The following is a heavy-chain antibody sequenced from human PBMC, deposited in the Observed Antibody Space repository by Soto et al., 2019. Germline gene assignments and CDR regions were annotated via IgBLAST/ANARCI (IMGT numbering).Heavy chain of an antibody. Sequence: QVQLVQSGAEVKKPGSSVKVSCKASGGTFSSYAISWVRQAPGQGLEWMGGIIPIFGTANYAQKFQGRVTITADESTSAAYMELISLRSEDTAVYYCATRGGTTVTTSYYYYYYGRVGWGQGTTVTVSS. CDR2: IIPIFGTA. J-gene: IGHJ6*02. CDR3: ATRGGTTVTTSYYYYYYGRVG. D-gene: IGHD4-4*01. CDR1: GGTFSSYA. V-gene: IGHV1-69*12.